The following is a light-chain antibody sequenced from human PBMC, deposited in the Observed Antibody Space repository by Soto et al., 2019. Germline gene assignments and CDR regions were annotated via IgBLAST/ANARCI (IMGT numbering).Light chain of an antibody. Sequence: HSALTQPPSVSGSPGQSITISCTGTSSDVGGYNYVSWYQQHPGKAPKLTIYDVSTRPSGVSNRFSGSKSGNTASLTISGLQAEDEADYYCSSYTSDITPYVFGAGTKVTVL. V-gene: IGLV2-14*01. CDR1: SSDVGGYNY. CDR2: DVS. CDR3: SSYTSDITPYV. J-gene: IGLJ1*01.